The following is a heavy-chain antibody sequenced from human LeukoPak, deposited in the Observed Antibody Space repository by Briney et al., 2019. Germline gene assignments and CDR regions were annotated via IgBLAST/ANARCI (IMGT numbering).Heavy chain of an antibody. V-gene: IGHV1-8*01. D-gene: IGHD3-22*01. J-gene: IGHJ3*02. Sequence: ASVKVSCKASGYTFTTYDINWVRQATGQGLEWMAWMSPKSDNTGSAQKFQGRVTFTRSTSISTVYMELSSLRSEDTAVCFCARRTYDSSGYPDAFDIWGQGTMVTVSS. CDR1: GYTFTTYD. CDR2: MSPKSDNT. CDR3: ARRTYDSSGYPDAFDI.